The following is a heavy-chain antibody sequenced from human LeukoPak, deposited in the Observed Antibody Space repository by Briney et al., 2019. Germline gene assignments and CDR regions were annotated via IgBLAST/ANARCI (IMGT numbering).Heavy chain of an antibody. D-gene: IGHD5-24*01. Sequence: GGSLRLSCAASGFIFSDHYMDWVRQAPGKGLEWVGRTRNEANIYTTKYAASVKGRFTISRDDSKNSLYLQMNSLKTEDTAVYYCTRRGDGYGAFDIWGQGTMVTVSS. CDR1: GFIFSDHY. J-gene: IGHJ3*02. V-gene: IGHV3-72*01. CDR3: TRRGDGYGAFDI. CDR2: TRNEANIYTT.